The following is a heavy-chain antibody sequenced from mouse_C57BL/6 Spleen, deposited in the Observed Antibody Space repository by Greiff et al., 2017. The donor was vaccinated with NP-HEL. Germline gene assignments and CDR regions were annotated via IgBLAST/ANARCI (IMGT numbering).Heavy chain of an antibody. V-gene: IGHV5-17*01. D-gene: IGHD3-2*02. J-gene: IGHJ2*01. Sequence: EVKLMESGGGLVKPGGSLKLSCAASGFTFSDYGMHWVRQAPEKGLEWVAYISSGSSTIYYADTVKGRFTISRDNAKNTLFLQLTSLRSEDTAMYYCARGLRLRYFDYWGQGTTLTVSS. CDR3: ARGLRLRYFDY. CDR2: ISSGSSTI. CDR1: GFTFSDYG.